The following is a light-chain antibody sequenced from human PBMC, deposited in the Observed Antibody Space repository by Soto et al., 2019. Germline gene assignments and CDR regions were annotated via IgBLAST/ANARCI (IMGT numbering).Light chain of an antibody. Sequence: DVQMTQSPSSLSAFVGDRVTITCRACQDITNYLNWYQQKPGKAPKLLIYDASKMETGVPSRFSGGGSGTDFSFTISSLQPEDFATYYCQQYQNLITFGGGTRVEMK. V-gene: IGKV1-33*01. CDR3: QQYQNLIT. CDR1: QDITNY. CDR2: DAS. J-gene: IGKJ4*01.